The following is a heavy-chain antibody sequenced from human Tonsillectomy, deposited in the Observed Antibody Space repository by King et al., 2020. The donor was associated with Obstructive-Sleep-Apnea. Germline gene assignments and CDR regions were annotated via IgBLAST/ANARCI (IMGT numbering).Heavy chain of an antibody. V-gene: IGHV4-59*01. CDR2: IYYSGST. D-gene: IGHD2-21*01. CDR1: GGSISSYY. CDR3: ARGGVSAPLYYFDY. J-gene: IGHJ4*02. Sequence: VQLQESGPGLVKPSETLSLTCTFSGGSISSYYWSWIRQPPGKGLEWIGYIYYSGSTNYNPSLKSRVTISVDTSKNQFSLKLSSVTAADTAVYYCARGGVSAPLYYFDYWGQGTLVTVSS.